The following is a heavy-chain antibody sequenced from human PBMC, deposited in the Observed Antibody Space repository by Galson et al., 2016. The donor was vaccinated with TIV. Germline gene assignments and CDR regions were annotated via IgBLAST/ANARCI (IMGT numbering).Heavy chain of an antibody. CDR1: GFTFNKWR. CDR3: ARDVVGATFDR. J-gene: IGHJ4*02. Sequence: SLRLSCATSGFTFNKWRMNWVRQAPGRGLEWVSSISGDSTHTYYADSVKGRFTISRDYGKNSVYLQRSSLRVDDTAVYYCARDVVGATFDRWGQGTLVIVSS. D-gene: IGHD1-26*01. V-gene: IGHV3-21*06. CDR2: ISGDSTHT.